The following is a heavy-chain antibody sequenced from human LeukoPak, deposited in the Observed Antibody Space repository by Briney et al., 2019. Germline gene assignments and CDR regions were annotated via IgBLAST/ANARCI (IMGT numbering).Heavy chain of an antibody. CDR1: GYILSNYY. CDR3: ASSQDYGYGMDV. V-gene: IGHV1-46*01. Sequence: ASVKVSCKASGYILSNYYIYWVRQAPGHGLEWMGIINPTDGSTSFAQKFQGRVTMTRDTSTNTVYMEVSSLRPEDTAVYYCASSQDYGYGMDVWGQGTTVTVSS. CDR2: INPTDGST. J-gene: IGHJ6*02.